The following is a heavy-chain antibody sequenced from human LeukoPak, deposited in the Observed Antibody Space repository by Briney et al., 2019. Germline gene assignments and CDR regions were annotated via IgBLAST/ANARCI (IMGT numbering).Heavy chain of an antibody. J-gene: IGHJ4*02. CDR3: ARDYGDYALDY. V-gene: IGHV3-66*01. D-gene: IGHD4-17*01. CDR2: IYSGGST. Sequence: GGSLRLFCAASGFTVSSNYMNWVRQAPGKGLEWVSVIYSGGSTSYADSVKGRFTISRDNSKNTLYLQMNSLRAEDTAVYYCARDYGDYALDYWGQGTLVTVSS. CDR1: GFTVSSNY.